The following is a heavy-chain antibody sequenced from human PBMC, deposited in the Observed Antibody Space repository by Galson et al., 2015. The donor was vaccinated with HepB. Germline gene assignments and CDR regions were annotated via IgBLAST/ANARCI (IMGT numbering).Heavy chain of an antibody. V-gene: IGHV3-48*03. CDR2: ISSSGSTI. CDR3: ASPPLFYYYDSSGTLDY. CDR1: GFTFSSYE. Sequence: SLRLSCAASGFTFSSYEMNWVRQAPGRGLEWVSYISSSGSTIYYADSVKGRFTISRDNAKNSLYLQMNSLRAEDTAVYYCASPPLFYYYDSSGTLDYWGQGTLVTVSS. J-gene: IGHJ4*02. D-gene: IGHD3-22*01.